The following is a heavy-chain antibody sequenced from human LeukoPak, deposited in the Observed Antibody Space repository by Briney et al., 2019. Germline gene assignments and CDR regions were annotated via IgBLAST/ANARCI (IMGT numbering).Heavy chain of an antibody. CDR1: GYTFTDYY. Sequence: GASVKVSCKASGYTFTDYYIHWVRQAPGQGFEWMGWIHPKSGDTNYAQKIQGRVTMTRDTSISTAYMELSRLRSDDTAVYYCARGEAGFVDYWGQGTLVTVSS. CDR2: IHPKSGDT. CDR3: ARGEAGFVDY. V-gene: IGHV1-2*02. D-gene: IGHD6-13*01. J-gene: IGHJ4*02.